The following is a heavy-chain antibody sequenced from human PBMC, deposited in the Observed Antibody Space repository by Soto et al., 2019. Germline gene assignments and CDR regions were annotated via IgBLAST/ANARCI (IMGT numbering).Heavy chain of an antibody. V-gene: IGHV4-30-4*08. CDR1: YGYSRSGGYY. D-gene: IGHD6-6*01. Sequence: SLPLSVSCTVSYGYSRSGGYYCIWIRQPPGKGLEWIGYIYHSGSTYYNPSLKSRVTISVNTSKNQFSLKLSSVTAADTAVYYCARERPDGARLDPWVQGTLVTVSP. J-gene: IGHJ5*02. CDR3: ARERPDGARLDP. CDR2: IYHSGST.